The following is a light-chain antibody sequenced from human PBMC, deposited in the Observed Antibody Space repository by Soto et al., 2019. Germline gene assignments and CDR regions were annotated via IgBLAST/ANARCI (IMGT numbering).Light chain of an antibody. V-gene: IGKV1-39*01. CDR2: AAF. Sequence: DIQMTQSLSSLSASIGDRVTMTCRASQSISSYLNWYQQKPGKAPKLLIYAAFSLQSGVPSRFSGSGSGTDFTLTISSLQPEDFATYYCQQSYTTPITFGQGTRLEI. J-gene: IGKJ5*01. CDR3: QQSYTTPIT. CDR1: QSISSY.